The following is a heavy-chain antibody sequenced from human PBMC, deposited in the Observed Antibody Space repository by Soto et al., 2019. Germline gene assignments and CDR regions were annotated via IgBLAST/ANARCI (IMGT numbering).Heavy chain of an antibody. CDR3: AKRRGIAAAGTYY. V-gene: IGHV1-69*13. J-gene: IGHJ4*02. Sequence: SVKVSCKASGGTFSRNSISWVRQAPGQGLEWMGGIIPIFGTPNYAQKFQGRLTITADESTSTAYMELSSLRSDDTAVYYCAKRRGIAAAGTYYWGQGTLVTVSS. CDR1: GGTFSRNS. CDR2: IIPIFGTP. D-gene: IGHD6-13*01.